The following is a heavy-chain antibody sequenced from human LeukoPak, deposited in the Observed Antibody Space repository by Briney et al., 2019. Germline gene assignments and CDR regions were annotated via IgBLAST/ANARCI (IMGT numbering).Heavy chain of an antibody. CDR3: ARVLEYSSSLDFFDY. J-gene: IGHJ4*02. D-gene: IGHD6-6*01. Sequence: SETLSLTCAVYGGSFSGYYWSWIRQPPGRAWSGLGTSIIVGAPTTTRPSRVESISVDRSKNQFSLKLSSVTAADTAVYYCARVLEYSSSLDFFDYWGQGTLVTVSS. CDR1: GGSFSGYY. CDR2: SIIVGAP. V-gene: IGHV4-34*01.